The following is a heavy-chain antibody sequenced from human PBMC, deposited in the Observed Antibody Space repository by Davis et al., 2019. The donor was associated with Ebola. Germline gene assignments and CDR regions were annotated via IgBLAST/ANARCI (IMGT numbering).Heavy chain of an antibody. V-gene: IGHV4-4*02. CDR3: ARGRGIGSWFDP. CDR1: GGSISSSNW. CDR2: IYHSGST. Sequence: SETLSLTCAVSGGSISSSNWWSWVRQPPGKGLEWIGEIYHSGSTNYNPSLKSRVTISVDTSKNQFSLKLSSVTAADTAVYYCARGRGIGSWFDPWGQGTLVTVSS. J-gene: IGHJ5*02. D-gene: IGHD2-21*01.